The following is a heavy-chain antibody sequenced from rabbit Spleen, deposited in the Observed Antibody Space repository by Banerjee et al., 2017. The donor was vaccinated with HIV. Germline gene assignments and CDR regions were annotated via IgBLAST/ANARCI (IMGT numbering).Heavy chain of an antibody. V-gene: IGHV1S7*01. CDR2: IDPVFGST. Sequence: QLVESGGGLVQPGGSLKLSCKASGFDFSSYYMSWVRQAPGKGLEWNGYIDPVFGSTDNASWVNGRYTNSNHNAQNTLSLHLNSLTAADTASYFCVTDYDDYRFGSFILCGQGTLVTVS. CDR1: GFDFSSYY. D-gene: IGHD2-1*01. J-gene: IGHJ4*01. CDR3: VTDYDDYRFGSFIL.